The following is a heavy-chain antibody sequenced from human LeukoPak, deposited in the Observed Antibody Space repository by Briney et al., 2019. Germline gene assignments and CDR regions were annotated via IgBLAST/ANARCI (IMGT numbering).Heavy chain of an antibody. CDR2: INSDGSST. D-gene: IGHD3-16*02. CDR1: GFTFSSYW. J-gene: IGHJ4*02. CDR3: VKAKTRYDYVWGSYLYD. V-gene: IGHV3-74*01. Sequence: SGGSLRLSCAASGFTFSSYWRDWVRQAPGKGLVWVSRINSDGSSTSYADSVKGRFTISRDNSKNTLYLQMNSLRAEDTAVYYCVKAKTRYDYVWGSYLYDWGQGTLVTVSS.